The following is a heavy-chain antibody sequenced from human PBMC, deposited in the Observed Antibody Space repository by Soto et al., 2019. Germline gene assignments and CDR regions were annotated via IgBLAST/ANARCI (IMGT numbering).Heavy chain of an antibody. D-gene: IGHD6-19*01. CDR2: IWYDGSNK. CDR3: ARDWGAWLAIDY. Sequence: GGSLRLSCAASGFTFSSYGMHWVRQAPGKGLEWVAVIWYDGSNKYYADSVKGRFTISRDNSKNTLYLQMNSLRAEDTAVYYCARDWGAWLAIDYWGQGTLVTVSS. CDR1: GFTFSSYG. J-gene: IGHJ4*02. V-gene: IGHV3-33*01.